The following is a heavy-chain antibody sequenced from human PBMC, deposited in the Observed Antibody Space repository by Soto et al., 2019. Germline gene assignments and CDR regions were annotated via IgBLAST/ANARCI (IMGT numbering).Heavy chain of an antibody. CDR1: GFTFSSYA. D-gene: IGHD3-22*01. J-gene: IGHJ4*02. Sequence: GSLRLSCAASGFTFSSYAMSWVRQAPGKGLEWVSAISGSGGSTYYADSVKGRFTISRDNSKNTLYLQMNSLRAEDTAVYYYAKDLAMIVVVITTLFDYWGQGTLVTVSS. V-gene: IGHV3-23*01. CDR3: AKDLAMIVVVITTLFDY. CDR2: ISGSGGST.